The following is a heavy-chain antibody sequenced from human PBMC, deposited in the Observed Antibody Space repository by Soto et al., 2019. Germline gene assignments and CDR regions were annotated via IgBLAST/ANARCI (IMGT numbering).Heavy chain of an antibody. CDR2: IWYDGRNK. V-gene: IGHV3-33*01. D-gene: IGHD5-18*01. Sequence: QVQLVESGGGVVQPGRSLRLSCAASGFTFSSYGMHWVRQARGKGLEWVAVIWYDGRNKYYADSVKGRFTISRDNSKNTLYLQMNSMRAEDTAVYYCARYDSYGGYWGQGTLVNVSS. J-gene: IGHJ4*02. CDR3: ARYDSYGGY. CDR1: GFTFSSYG.